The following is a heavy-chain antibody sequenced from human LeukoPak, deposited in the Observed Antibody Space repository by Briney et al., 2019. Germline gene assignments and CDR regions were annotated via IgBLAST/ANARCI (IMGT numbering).Heavy chain of an antibody. D-gene: IGHD7-27*01. CDR2: INHSGST. CDR3: ASHLTGNYYYFYGMDV. V-gene: IGHV4-34*01. CDR1: GGSFSGYY. J-gene: IGHJ6*02. Sequence: SETLSLTCAVYGGSFSGYYWSWIRQPPGKGLEWIGEINHSGSTNYNPSLKSRVTISVDTSNNQFSLKLSSVTAADTAVYYCASHLTGNYYYFYGMDVWGQGTTVTVSS.